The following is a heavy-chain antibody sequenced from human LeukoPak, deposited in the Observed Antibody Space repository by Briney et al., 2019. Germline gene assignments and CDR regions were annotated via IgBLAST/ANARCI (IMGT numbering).Heavy chain of an antibody. CDR3: ARETGVAVAGNPDDY. J-gene: IGHJ4*02. CDR1: GGSISSGGYS. D-gene: IGHD6-19*01. CDR2: IYYSGST. V-gene: IGHV4-61*08. Sequence: SETLSLTCAVSGGSISSGGYSWSWIRQPPGKGLEWIGYIYYSGSTNYNPSLKSRVTISVDTSKNQFSLKLTSVTAADTAVYYCARETGVAVAGNPDDYWGQGTLVTVSS.